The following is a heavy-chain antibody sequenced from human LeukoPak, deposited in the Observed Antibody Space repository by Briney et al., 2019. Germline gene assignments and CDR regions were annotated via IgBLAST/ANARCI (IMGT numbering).Heavy chain of an antibody. J-gene: IGHJ6*03. V-gene: IGHV1-18*01. CDR2: ISAYNGNT. Sequence: GASVKVSCKASGYTFTSYGISWVRQAPGQGLEWVGWISAYNGNTNYAQKLQGRVTMTTDTSTSTAYMELRSLRSDDTAVYYCARDYYGSGSYLYMDVWGKGTTVTVSS. CDR1: GYTFTSYG. D-gene: IGHD3-10*01. CDR3: ARDYYGSGSYLYMDV.